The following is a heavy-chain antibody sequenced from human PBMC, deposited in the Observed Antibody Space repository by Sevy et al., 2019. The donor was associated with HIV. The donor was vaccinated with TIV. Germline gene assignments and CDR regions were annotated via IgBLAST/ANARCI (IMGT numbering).Heavy chain of an antibody. Sequence: SETLSLTCAVSGGSISSDNYSWSWMRQPLGKGLEWIGYIYHIGSTHYNLSLKSRVTISVDSSKNQFSLKLSSVTAADTAVYYCARDALTTGWFDPWGQGTLVTVSS. V-gene: IGHV4-30-2*01. D-gene: IGHD1-1*01. CDR1: GGSISSDNYS. J-gene: IGHJ5*02. CDR3: ARDALTTGWFDP. CDR2: IYHIGST.